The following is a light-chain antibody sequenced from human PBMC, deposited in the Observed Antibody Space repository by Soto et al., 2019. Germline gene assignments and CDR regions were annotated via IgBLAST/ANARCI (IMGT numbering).Light chain of an antibody. CDR3: SSYTSSSTWV. V-gene: IGLV2-14*03. Sequence: QSALTQPASVSGSPGQSITISCTGTSSDVGRYNYVSWYQHHPGKAPKLMIYDVSSRPSGVSNRFSGSKSGNTASLTISGLQAEDEAHYYCSSYTSSSTWVFGGGTQLTVL. J-gene: IGLJ3*02. CDR2: DVS. CDR1: SSDVGRYNY.